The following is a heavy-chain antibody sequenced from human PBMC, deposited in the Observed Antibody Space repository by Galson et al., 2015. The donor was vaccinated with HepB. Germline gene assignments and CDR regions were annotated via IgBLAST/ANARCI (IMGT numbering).Heavy chain of an antibody. J-gene: IGHJ4*02. CDR2: LSGSGSQT. CDR3: GKDLVPYCSGSSCFLSIDW. V-gene: IGHV3-23*01. Sequence: SLRLSCAASGFTFDNYAMNWVRQAPGKGLEWVSSLSGSGSQTYHADSVKGRFAISRDNSKKTLFLQMNSLRAEDTAVYYCGKDLVPYCSGSSCFLSIDWWGQGTLVTVSS. D-gene: IGHD2-15*01. CDR1: GFTFDNYA.